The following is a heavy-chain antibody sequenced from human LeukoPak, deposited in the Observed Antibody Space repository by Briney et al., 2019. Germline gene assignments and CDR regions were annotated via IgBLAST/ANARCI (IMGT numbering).Heavy chain of an antibody. CDR3: ARDGGYGSFDY. Sequence: SETLSLTCTVSGGSINSYYWSWIRQPPGKGLEWIGYIYYSGSTNYNPSLKSRVTISVDKSKNQFSLKLSSVTAADTAVYYCARDGGYGSFDYWGQGTLVTVSS. CDR2: IYYSGST. V-gene: IGHV4-59*01. D-gene: IGHD5-12*01. CDR1: GGSINSYY. J-gene: IGHJ4*02.